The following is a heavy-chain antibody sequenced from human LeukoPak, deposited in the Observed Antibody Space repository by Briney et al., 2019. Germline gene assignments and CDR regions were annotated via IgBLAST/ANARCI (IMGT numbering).Heavy chain of an antibody. Sequence: GSSVKVSCKASGYTFTSYAMHWVRQAPGQRLEWMGWINAGNGNTKYSQKFQGRVTITRDTSASTAYMELSSLRSEDTAVYYCARDDYGDYGGFDYWGQGTLVTVSS. CDR1: GYTFTSYA. CDR3: ARDDYGDYGGFDY. CDR2: INAGNGNT. J-gene: IGHJ4*02. D-gene: IGHD4-17*01. V-gene: IGHV1-3*01.